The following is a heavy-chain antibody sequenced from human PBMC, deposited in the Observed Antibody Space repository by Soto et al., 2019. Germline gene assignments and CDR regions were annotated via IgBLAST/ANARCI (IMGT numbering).Heavy chain of an antibody. CDR3: AHRAYFDSGKQFDY. V-gene: IGHV2-5*02. CDR2: IYWDDEK. CDR1: GFSLSTSGVG. D-gene: IGHD3-10*01. J-gene: IGHJ4*02. Sequence: QITLKESGPPLVKPTQTLTLTCTFSGFSLSTSGVGVGWIRQPPGKALEWLAIIYWDDEKRYSPSLKTRLTGSKDTSKNQVVLTMTNVDPVDTATYYCAHRAYFDSGKQFDYWGQGTLVSVSS.